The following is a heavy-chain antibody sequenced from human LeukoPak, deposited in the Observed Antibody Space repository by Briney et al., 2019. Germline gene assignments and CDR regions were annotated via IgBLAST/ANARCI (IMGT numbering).Heavy chain of an antibody. CDR1: GYTFTSYD. Sequence: GASVKVSRKASGYTFTSYDINWVRQATGQGLEWMGWMNPNSGNTGYAQKFQGRVTITRNTSISTAYMELSSLRSEDTAVYYCARAGPYSSSHQYYFDYWGQGTLVTVSS. CDR2: MNPNSGNT. V-gene: IGHV1-8*03. J-gene: IGHJ4*02. CDR3: ARAGPYSSSHQYYFDY. D-gene: IGHD6-6*01.